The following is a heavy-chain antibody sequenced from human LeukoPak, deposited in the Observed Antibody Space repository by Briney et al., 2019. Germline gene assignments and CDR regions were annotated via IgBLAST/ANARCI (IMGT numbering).Heavy chain of an antibody. Sequence: ASVKVSCKASRYTFTGYYMHWVRRAPGQGLEWMGWIDPNSGGTNYAQKFQGRVTMTRDTSISTAYLELRSLRSDDTAVYYCARDAADTVRGGDYWGQGTLVTVSS. J-gene: IGHJ4*02. CDR2: IDPNSGGT. V-gene: IGHV1-2*02. CDR3: ARDAADTVRGGDY. CDR1: RYTFTGYY. D-gene: IGHD5-18*01.